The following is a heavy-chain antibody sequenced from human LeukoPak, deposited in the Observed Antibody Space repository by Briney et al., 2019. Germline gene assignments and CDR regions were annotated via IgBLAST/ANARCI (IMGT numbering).Heavy chain of an antibody. CDR3: ARRAALQGNNSGSTYWYFDV. D-gene: IGHD1-1*01. CDR1: GLTVSSNY. V-gene: IGHV3-53*01. J-gene: IGHJ2*01. Sequence: GGSLRLSCAVSGLTVSSNYMSWVRQAPGKGLEWVSIMYSGGSTFYADSVKGRFTISRDNSKNTVYLQLGSLRDEDTAVYYCARRAALQGNNSGSTYWYFDVWGRGTLVTVSS. CDR2: MYSGGST.